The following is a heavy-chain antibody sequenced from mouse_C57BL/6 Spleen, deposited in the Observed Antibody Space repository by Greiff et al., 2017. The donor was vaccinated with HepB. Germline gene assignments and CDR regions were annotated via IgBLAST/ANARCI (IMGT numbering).Heavy chain of an antibody. CDR3: ARSGDDDTWFAY. J-gene: IGHJ3*01. CDR2: INPSSGYT. Sequence: QVQLQQSGAELARPGASVKMSCKASGYTFTSYTMHWVKQRPGQGLEWIGYINPSSGYTKYNQKFKDKATLTADKSSSTAYMQLSSLTSEDSAVYYCARSGDDDTWFAYWGQGTLVTVSA. D-gene: IGHD2-4*01. CDR1: GYTFTSYT. V-gene: IGHV1-4*01.